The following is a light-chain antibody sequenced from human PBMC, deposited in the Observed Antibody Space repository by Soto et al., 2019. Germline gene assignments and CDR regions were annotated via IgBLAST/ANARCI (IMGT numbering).Light chain of an antibody. CDR2: DAS. Sequence: DIQMTQSPSTLSASVGDRVTITCRASQSISSWLAWYQQKPGKAPKLLIYDASSLESGVPSRFSGSGSGTEFTLTISRLQPDDFATDYCQQYNSYWRTFGQGTKVDIK. CDR3: QQYNSYWRT. V-gene: IGKV1-5*01. CDR1: QSISSW. J-gene: IGKJ1*01.